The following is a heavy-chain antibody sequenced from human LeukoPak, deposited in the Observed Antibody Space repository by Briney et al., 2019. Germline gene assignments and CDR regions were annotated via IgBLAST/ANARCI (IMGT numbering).Heavy chain of an antibody. D-gene: IGHD1-1*01. Sequence: GGSLRLSCAASGFTLSDHCMNWVRQPPGKGLLWVSHINVDGSDTDYADSVKGRFTISRDNARNTLYLQMDSLRVEDTAVYYCVREKTGFPPFDLWGQGNLVTVSS. CDR1: GFTLSDHC. J-gene: IGHJ5*02. V-gene: IGHV3-74*01. CDR3: VREKTGFPPFDL. CDR2: INVDGSDT.